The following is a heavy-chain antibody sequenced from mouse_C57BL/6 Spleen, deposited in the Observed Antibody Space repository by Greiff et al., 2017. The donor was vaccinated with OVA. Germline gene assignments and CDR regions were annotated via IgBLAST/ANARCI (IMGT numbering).Heavy chain of an antibody. CDR2: ISSGGDYI. D-gene: IGHD2-4*01. V-gene: IGHV5-9-1*02. J-gene: IGHJ2*01. CDR1: GFTFSSYA. Sequence: EVQVVESGEGLVKPGGSLKLSCAASGFTFSSYAMSWVRQTPEKRLEWVAYISSGGDYIYYADTVKGRFTISRDNARNTLYLQMSSLKSEDTAMYYCTRTGNAPYDYDGVYYFDYWGQGTTLTVSS. CDR3: TRTGNAPYDYDGVYYFDY.